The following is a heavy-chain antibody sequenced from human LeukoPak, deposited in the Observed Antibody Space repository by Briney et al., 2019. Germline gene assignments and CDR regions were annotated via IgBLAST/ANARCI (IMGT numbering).Heavy chain of an antibody. J-gene: IGHJ4*02. D-gene: IGHD3-22*01. CDR3: ARGYYDSSGYWDFDY. V-gene: IGHV4-59*01. Sequence: SETLSLTCTVSGGSISSYYWSWIRQPPGKGLEWIGYIYYSGSTNYNPSLKSRVTISVDTSKNQFSLKLSSVTAADTAVYYCARGYYDSSGYWDFDYWGQGTLVTVSS. CDR1: GGSISSYY. CDR2: IYYSGST.